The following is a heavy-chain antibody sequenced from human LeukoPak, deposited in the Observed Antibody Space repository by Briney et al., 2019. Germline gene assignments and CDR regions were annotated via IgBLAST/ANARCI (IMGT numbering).Heavy chain of an antibody. Sequence: SETLSLTCTASGGSISSYSWSWIRQPPGKGLEWIGDIYYSGSTNYNPSLKSRVTISVDTPKNQFSLKLSSVTAADTAVYYCARDRALWFGDYGMDVWRQGTTVSV. J-gene: IGHJ6*02. CDR2: IYYSGST. D-gene: IGHD3-10*01. CDR3: ARDRALWFGDYGMDV. V-gene: IGHV4-59*01. CDR1: GGSISSYS.